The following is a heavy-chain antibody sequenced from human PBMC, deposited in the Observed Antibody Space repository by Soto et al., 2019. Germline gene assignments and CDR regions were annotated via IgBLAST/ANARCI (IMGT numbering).Heavy chain of an antibody. CDR1: GGTFSSYA. D-gene: IGHD3-9*01. J-gene: IGHJ4*02. Sequence: ASVKVSCKASGGTFSSYAISWVRQAPGQGLEWMGGIIPIFGTANYAQKFQGRVTMTRDTSTSTVYMELSSLRSEDTAVYYCARDFALRYDILTGFNFAYWGQGTLVTVSS. V-gene: IGHV1-69*05. CDR3: ARDFALRYDILTGFNFAY. CDR2: IIPIFGTA.